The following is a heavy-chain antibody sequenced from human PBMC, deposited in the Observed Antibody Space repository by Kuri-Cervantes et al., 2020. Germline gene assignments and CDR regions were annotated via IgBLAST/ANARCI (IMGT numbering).Heavy chain of an antibody. D-gene: IGHD2-8*01. CDR2: IYPGDSDT. V-gene: IGHV5-51*01. CDR3: AGHEGDCTNGVCYTRY. Sequence: KVSCKGSGYSFTSYWIGWVRQMPGKGLEWMGIIYPGDSDTRYSPSFQGQVTISADKSISTAYLQWSSLKASDTAMYYCAGHEGDCTNGVCYTRYWGQGTLVTVSS. CDR1: GYSFTSYW. J-gene: IGHJ4*02.